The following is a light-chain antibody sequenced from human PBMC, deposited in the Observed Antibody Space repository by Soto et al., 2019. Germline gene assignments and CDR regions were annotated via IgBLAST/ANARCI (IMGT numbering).Light chain of an antibody. CDR1: QDISGW. CDR2: AAS. CDR3: QQANSFPWT. Sequence: DIQMTRSPSSVSASVGDSVTITCRASQDISGWLAWFQQKPGKAPNLLIYAASILQSGVPSRFSGSGSGTDFTLTITYLQPEDFATYYCQQANSFPWTFGQGTKVEL. V-gene: IGKV1D-12*01. J-gene: IGKJ1*01.